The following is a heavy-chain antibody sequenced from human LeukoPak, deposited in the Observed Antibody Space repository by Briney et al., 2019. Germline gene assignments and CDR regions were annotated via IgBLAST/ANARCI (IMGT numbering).Heavy chain of an antibody. CDR1: GFTFSSYAM. CDR3: ARGLVDTGGSRFDY. CDR2: IHHSGST. Sequence: KSGGSLRLSCAASGFTFSSYAMSWVRQPPGKGLEWIGEIHHSGSTNYNPSLKSRVTISVDKAKNQLSLKMTSVTAADTAVYYCARGLVDTGGSRFDYWGQGTLVTVSS. D-gene: IGHD5-12*01. V-gene: IGHV4-4*02. J-gene: IGHJ4*02.